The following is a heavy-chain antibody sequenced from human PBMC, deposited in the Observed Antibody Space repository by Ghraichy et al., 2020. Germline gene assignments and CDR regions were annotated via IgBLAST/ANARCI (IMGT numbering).Heavy chain of an antibody. CDR2: IKEDGSET. J-gene: IGHJ6*02. V-gene: IGHV3-7*01. CDR3: ARVQQQLIQDYCYGMDV. Sequence: GGSLRLSCAASGFTFTDYWMTWVRQGPGKGLEWVASIKEDGSETYYVDSVKGRFTISRDNAKNSLYLPVNSLRVEDTAVFYCARVQQQLIQDYCYGMDVWGQGTTVTVSS. CDR1: GFTFTDYW. D-gene: IGHD6-13*01.